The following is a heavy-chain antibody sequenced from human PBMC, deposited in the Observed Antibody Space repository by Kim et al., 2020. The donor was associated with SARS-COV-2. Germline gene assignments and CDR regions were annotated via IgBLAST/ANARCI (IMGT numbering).Heavy chain of an antibody. J-gene: IGHJ6*02. CDR3: ARHEGAAYCSGGSCYPHMGYIQDYGMDV. CDR1: GGSISSSSYY. Sequence: SETLSLTCTVSGGSISSSSYYWGWIRQPPGKGLEWIGSIYYSGSTYYNPSLKSRVTISVDTSKNQFSLKLSSVTAADTAVYYCARHEGAAYCSGGSCYPHMGYIQDYGMDVWGQGTTVTVSS. D-gene: IGHD2-15*01. CDR2: IYYSGST. V-gene: IGHV4-39*01.